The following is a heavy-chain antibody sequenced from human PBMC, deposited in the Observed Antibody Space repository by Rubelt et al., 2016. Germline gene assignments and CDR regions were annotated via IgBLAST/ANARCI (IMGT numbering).Heavy chain of an antibody. V-gene: IGHV1-2*06. CDR3: AALDGDYGNEY. CDR1: GYTFTSYY. Sequence: QVQLVQSGAEVKKPGASVKVSCKASGYTFTSYYMHWVRQAPGRGLEWMGRINPNSGATYHAQKFQGRVTMTLDTSISTAYMELNRLTSDDTAVYYCAALDGDYGNEYWGQGTQVTVSS. J-gene: IGHJ4*02. CDR2: INPNSGAT. D-gene: IGHD4-17*01.